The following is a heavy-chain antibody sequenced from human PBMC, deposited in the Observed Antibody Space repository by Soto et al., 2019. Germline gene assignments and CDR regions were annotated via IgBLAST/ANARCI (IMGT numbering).Heavy chain of an antibody. CDR1: GFTFSSYG. Sequence: GGSLRLSCAASGFTFSSYGMHWVRQAPGKGLEWVAVISYDGSNKYYADSVKGRFTISRDNSKNTLYLQMNSLRAEDTAVYYCAKDYCSGGSCHIFDYWGQGTLVTVSS. V-gene: IGHV3-30*18. D-gene: IGHD2-15*01. CDR2: ISYDGSNK. CDR3: AKDYCSGGSCHIFDY. J-gene: IGHJ4*02.